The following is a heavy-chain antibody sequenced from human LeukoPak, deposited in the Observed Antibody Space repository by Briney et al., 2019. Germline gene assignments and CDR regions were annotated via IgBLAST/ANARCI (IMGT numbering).Heavy chain of an antibody. D-gene: IGHD2-15*01. CDR2: IYYSGST. CDR3: ARDLRDRTPGQYCSGGSCCSGGYYYYYYGMDV. Sequence: PSQTLSLTCTVSGGSISSGGYYWSWIRQHPGKGLEWIGYIYYSGSTYYNPSLKSRVTISVDTSKNQFSLKLSSVTAADTAVYYCARDLRDRTPGQYCSGGSCCSGGYYYYYYGMDVWGQGTTVTVSS. CDR1: GGSISSGGYY. J-gene: IGHJ6*02. V-gene: IGHV4-31*03.